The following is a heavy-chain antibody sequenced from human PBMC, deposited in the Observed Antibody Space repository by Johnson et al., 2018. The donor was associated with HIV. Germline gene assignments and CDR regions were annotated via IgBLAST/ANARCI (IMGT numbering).Heavy chain of an antibody. Sequence: QVQLVESGGGVVQPGRSLRLSCAASGFTFSSYGMHWVRQAPGKGLEWVAVIWYDGSNKYYADSVKGRFTISRDNSKNTLYLQMNSLRAEDTAVYYCARTLGMGLVGSFDIWGQGTMVTVSS. CDR1: GFTFSSYG. CDR3: ARTLGMGLVGSFDI. D-gene: IGHD6-19*01. CDR2: IWYDGSNK. J-gene: IGHJ3*02. V-gene: IGHV3-30*19.